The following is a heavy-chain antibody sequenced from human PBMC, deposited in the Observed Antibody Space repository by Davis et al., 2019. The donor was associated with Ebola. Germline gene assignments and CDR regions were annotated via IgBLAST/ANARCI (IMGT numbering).Heavy chain of an antibody. CDR1: GASISSYY. CDR2: ISYSGNT. D-gene: IGHD6-13*01. CDR3: ARRSSSWSQFAP. J-gene: IGHJ5*02. Sequence: SETLSLTCTVSGASISSYYWSWIRQPPGKGLDWIGYISYSGNTNYSPSLKSRVTISVDTSKNQFSLKLSSVTAADTAVYYCARRSSSWSQFAPWGQGTLVTVSS. V-gene: IGHV4-59*08.